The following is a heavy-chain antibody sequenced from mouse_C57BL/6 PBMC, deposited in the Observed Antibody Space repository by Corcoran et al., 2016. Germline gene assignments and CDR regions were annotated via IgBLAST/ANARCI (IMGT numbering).Heavy chain of an antibody. J-gene: IGHJ3*01. V-gene: IGHV1-26*01. CDR3: APTTLFAY. CDR2: INPNNGGT. D-gene: IGHD4-1*02. CDR1: GYTFTDYY. Sequence: EVQLQQSGPELVKPGASVKISCKASGYTFTDYYMNWVKQSHGKSLEWIGDINPNNGGTSYNQKFKGKATLTVDKSSSTAYMELRSLTSEDSAVYYCAPTTLFAYWGQGTLVTVST.